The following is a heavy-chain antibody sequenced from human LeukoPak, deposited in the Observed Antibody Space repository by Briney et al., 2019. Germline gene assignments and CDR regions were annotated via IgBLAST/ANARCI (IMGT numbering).Heavy chain of an antibody. Sequence: KASETLSLTCTVSGGSISSYYWSWIRQPPGKGLEWIGYIYYSGSTNYNPSLKSRVTISVDTSKNQFSLKLSSVAAADTAVYYCARYVVVTAYFDYWGQGTLVTVSS. CDR3: ARYVVVTAYFDY. J-gene: IGHJ4*02. CDR2: IYYSGST. CDR1: GGSISSYY. D-gene: IGHD2-21*02. V-gene: IGHV4-59*01.